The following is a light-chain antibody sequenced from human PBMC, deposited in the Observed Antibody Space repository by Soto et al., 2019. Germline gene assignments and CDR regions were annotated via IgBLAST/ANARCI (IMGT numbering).Light chain of an antibody. CDR1: QSVSSNF. CDR2: GAS. Sequence: EIVMTQSPGTLSLSPGERTTLCCRASQSVSSNFLDWYQQKPGQAPRLLIYGASSRATGIPDRFSGSGSGTDFTLTISRLEPEDFAVYYCQQYETSPRTFGQGTKVDIK. CDR3: QQYETSPRT. J-gene: IGKJ1*01. V-gene: IGKV3-20*01.